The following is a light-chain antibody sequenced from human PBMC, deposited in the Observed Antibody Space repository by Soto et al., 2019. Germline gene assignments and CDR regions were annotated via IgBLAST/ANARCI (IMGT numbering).Light chain of an antibody. V-gene: IGKV1-5*03. CDR1: QSIDSW. CDR3: QQYKSFSLT. CDR2: KTS. Sequence: DIQITQSPSTLSASVGDRVTITCRASQSIDSWLAWYQQKPGKAPNLLIYKTSNLESGVPSRFSGSGSGTEFSLPISSLQPEDFATDYCQQYKSFSLTFGGGTRVEVK. J-gene: IGKJ4*01.